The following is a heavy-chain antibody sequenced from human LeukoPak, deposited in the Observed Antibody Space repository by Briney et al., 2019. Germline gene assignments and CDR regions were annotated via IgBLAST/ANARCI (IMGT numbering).Heavy chain of an antibody. V-gene: IGHV3-48*02. CDR2: ISSSSTTI. Sequence: GGSLRLSCAASGFTFSDYSMNWVRHAPGKGLEMVSYISSSSTTIFYADSVKGRFTISRDNAKNSLFLQMNGLRDEDTALYYCARERVIAAAGDGFDSWGQGTLVTVSS. D-gene: IGHD2-21*01. J-gene: IGHJ4*02. CDR3: ARERVIAAAGDGFDS. CDR1: GFTFSDYS.